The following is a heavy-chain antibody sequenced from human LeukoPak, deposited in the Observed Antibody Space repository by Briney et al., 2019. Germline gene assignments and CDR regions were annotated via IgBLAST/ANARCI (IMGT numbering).Heavy chain of an antibody. J-gene: IGHJ1*01. D-gene: IGHD3-9*01. CDR3: AREDYDILTGYYAFQH. V-gene: IGHV1-69*05. CDR1: GGTFSSYA. Sequence: SVKVSCKASGGTFSSYAISWVRQAPGQGLEWMGGIIPIFGTANYAQKFQGRVTMTTDTSTSTAYMELRSLRSDDTAVYYCAREDYDILTGYYAFQHWGQGTLVTVSS. CDR2: IIPIFGTA.